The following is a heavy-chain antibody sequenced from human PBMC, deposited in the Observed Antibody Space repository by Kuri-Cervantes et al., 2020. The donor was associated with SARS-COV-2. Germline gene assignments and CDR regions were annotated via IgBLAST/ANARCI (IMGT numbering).Heavy chain of an antibody. CDR2: INPNSGGT. Sequence: ASVKVSCKAPGYTFTGYYMHWVRQAPGQGLEWMGWINPNSGGTDYAQKFQGWVTMTRDTSISTAYMELSRLRSDDTAVYYCARGGDIVVVPAAASGVTYYYYGMDVWGQGTTVT. D-gene: IGHD2-2*01. V-gene: IGHV1-2*04. CDR3: ARGGDIVVVPAAASGVTYYYYGMDV. J-gene: IGHJ6*01. CDR1: GYTFTGYY.